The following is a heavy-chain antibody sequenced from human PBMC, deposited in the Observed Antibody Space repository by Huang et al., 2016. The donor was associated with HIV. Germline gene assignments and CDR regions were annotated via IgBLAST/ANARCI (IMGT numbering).Heavy chain of an antibody. CDR3: ARDRSGTTVVAGFDY. Sequence: QVQLVESGGGVVQPGRSLRLSCAVSGFSFSTYAMYWVRQAPGKGGEWVAVISYDGSNKYDADSVKGRVTISRENSKNTLELRGSSLRAEDTAVYYCARDRSGTTVVAGFDYWGQGTLVTVSS. CDR1: GFSFSTYA. V-gene: IGHV3-30-3*01. J-gene: IGHJ4*02. D-gene: IGHD4-17*01. CDR2: ISYDGSNK.